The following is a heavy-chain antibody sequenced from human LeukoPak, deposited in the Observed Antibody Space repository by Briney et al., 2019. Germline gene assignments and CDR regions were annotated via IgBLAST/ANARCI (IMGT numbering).Heavy chain of an antibody. CDR3: ARAQVPAVDYYYYGMDV. Sequence: GSLRLSCAASGFTFSSYAMHWVRQAPGKGLEWVAVISYDGSNKYYADSVKGRFTISRDNSKNTLYLQMNSLRAEDTAVYYCARAQVPAVDYYYYGMDVWGQGTTVTVSS. CDR2: ISYDGSNK. J-gene: IGHJ6*02. CDR1: GFTFSSYA. D-gene: IGHD2-2*01. V-gene: IGHV3-30-3*01.